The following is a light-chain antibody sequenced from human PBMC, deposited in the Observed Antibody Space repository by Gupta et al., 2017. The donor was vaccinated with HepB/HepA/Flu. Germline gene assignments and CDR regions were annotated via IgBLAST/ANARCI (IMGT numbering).Light chain of an antibody. CDR1: QSVSSSY. Sequence: EIVLTQSPGTLSLTPGKRTTLPCRASQSVSSSYLACYQQKPGQAPRPLIDGASSRATGIPDRFSGSWFVTYCTLTISRLAPEDFAVYYCQQYGRSSYTFGQGTKLEIK. V-gene: IGKV3-20*01. J-gene: IGKJ2*01. CDR2: GAS. CDR3: QQYGRSSYT.